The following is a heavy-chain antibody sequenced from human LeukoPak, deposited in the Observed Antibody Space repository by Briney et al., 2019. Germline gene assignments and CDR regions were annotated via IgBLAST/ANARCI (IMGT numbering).Heavy chain of an antibody. CDR1: GFTFNDYY. CDR3: ATDGAGFDT. Sequence: SGGSLRLSCAPSGFTFNDYYMSWIRQAPGKGLEWLSYTNIGGTNTHYADSVKGRFTISRDNAKKSLYLEMNNLRAEDTAVYYCATDGAGFDTWGQGVLVTVSS. J-gene: IGHJ5*02. CDR2: TNIGGTNT. V-gene: IGHV3-11*01.